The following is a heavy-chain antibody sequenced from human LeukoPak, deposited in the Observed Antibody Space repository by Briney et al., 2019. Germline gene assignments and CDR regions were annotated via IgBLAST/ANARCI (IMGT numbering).Heavy chain of an antibody. D-gene: IGHD3-22*01. J-gene: IGHJ4*02. Sequence: GGSLRLSCTASGFTFGDYALSWFRQAPGKGLEWLSFIRSEDHGGTTEYAASAKGRFTISRDDSNSIAYLQMNSLIIEDTAVYFCTSNHDSSGYTPDYWGQGTLVTVSS. CDR1: GFTFGDYA. V-gene: IGHV3-49*03. CDR3: TSNHDSSGYTPDY. CDR2: IRSEDHGGTT.